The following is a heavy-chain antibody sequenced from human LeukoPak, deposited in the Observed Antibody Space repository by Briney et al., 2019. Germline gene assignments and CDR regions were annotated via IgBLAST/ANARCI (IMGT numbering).Heavy chain of an antibody. CDR2: IYTSGST. D-gene: IGHD3-22*01. V-gene: IGHV4-61*02. Sequence: SQTLSLTCTVSGGSISSGSYYWSWIRQPAGKGLEWIGRIYTSGSTDYNASLKSRVTISVDTSKNHFSLKLSSVTAADTAVYYCARGVINYYDSSGHLGAFDIWGQGTMVTVSS. J-gene: IGHJ3*02. CDR3: ARGVINYYDSSGHLGAFDI. CDR1: GGSISSGSYY.